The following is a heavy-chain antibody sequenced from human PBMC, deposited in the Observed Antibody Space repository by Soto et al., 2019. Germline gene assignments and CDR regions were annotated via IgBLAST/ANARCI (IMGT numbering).Heavy chain of an antibody. J-gene: IGHJ5*02. CDR1: GFTFSSYA. CDR2: ISGSGGST. D-gene: IGHD3-10*01. Sequence: PGGSLRLSCAASGFTFSSYAMSWVRQAPGKGLEWVSAISGSGGSTYYADSVKGRFTISRDNSKNTLYLQMNSLRAEDTAVYYCAKRREPFRGSNWFDPWGQGTLVTVSS. CDR3: AKRREPFRGSNWFDP. V-gene: IGHV3-23*01.